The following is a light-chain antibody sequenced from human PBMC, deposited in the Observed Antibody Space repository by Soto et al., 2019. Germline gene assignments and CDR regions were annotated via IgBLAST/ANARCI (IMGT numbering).Light chain of an antibody. V-gene: IGKV3-20*01. Sequence: EVVLTQSPGTLSLSPGERATLSCRASRTVDGNYLAWYHQKPGQPPRLLIHSASTRAPGIPDRFSASGAGTDFTLTISRLEPEDSAVYYCQQYSASPRTFGTGTKVELK. J-gene: IGKJ4*01. CDR1: RTVDGNY. CDR2: SAS. CDR3: QQYSASPRT.